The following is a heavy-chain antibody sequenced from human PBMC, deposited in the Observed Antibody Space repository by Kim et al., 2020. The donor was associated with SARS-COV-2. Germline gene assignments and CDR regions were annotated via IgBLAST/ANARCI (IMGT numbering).Heavy chain of an antibody. J-gene: IGHJ4*02. D-gene: IGHD2-2*01. V-gene: IGHV6-1*01. CDR2: TYFRSKWTN. CDR3: AGNPARRPVEY. Sequence: SQTLSLTCGISGDSVSSTSASWHWIRQSPSRGLEWLGRTYFRSKWTNEYAPSVKSRITINPDTSKNQFSLQLNSMTPEDTAVYYCAGNPARRPVEYWGQGTLVTVSS. CDR1: GDSVSSTSAS.